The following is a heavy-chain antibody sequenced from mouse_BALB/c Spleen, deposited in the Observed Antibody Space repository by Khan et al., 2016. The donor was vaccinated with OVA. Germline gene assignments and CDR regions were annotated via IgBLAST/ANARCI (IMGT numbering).Heavy chain of an antibody. CDR3: ARQDYRSWFAY. D-gene: IGHD1-1*02. Sequence: EVELVESGGGLVQPGGSLKLSCAASGFTFSSFTMSWVRQTPEKRLEWVAYISNGGGSTYYPDTVEGRFTISRDNAKNTLSLQMSSLQSEDTAMYYCARQDYRSWFAYWGQGTLVTVSA. CDR2: ISNGGGST. J-gene: IGHJ3*01. CDR1: GFTFSSFT. V-gene: IGHV5-12-2*01.